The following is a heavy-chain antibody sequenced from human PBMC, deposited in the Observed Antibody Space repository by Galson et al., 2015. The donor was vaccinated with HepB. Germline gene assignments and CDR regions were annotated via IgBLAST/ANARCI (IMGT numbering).Heavy chain of an antibody. D-gene: IGHD1-26*01. Sequence: PALVKPTQTLTLTCTFSGFSLTTSGMCVSWIRQPPGKALEWLAVIDWNDDKYYNTSLKTRLTISKDTSENQVVLTMTNMDPVDTATYYCARTPSGRYYPNCYFDHWGQGILVTVSS. V-gene: IGHV2-70*01. CDR3: ARTPSGRYYPNCYFDH. J-gene: IGHJ4*02. CDR2: IDWNDDK. CDR1: GFSLTTSGMC.